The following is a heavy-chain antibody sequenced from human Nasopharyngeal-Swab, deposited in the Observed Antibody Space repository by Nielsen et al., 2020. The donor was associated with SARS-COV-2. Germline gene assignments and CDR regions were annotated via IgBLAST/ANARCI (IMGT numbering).Heavy chain of an antibody. D-gene: IGHD4-17*01. CDR2: ISYDGSNK. CDR3: ARDPGYGDYEIY. Sequence: GGYLRLSCVASGFTFSSYAMHWVRQAPGKGLEWVAVISYDGSNKYYADSVKGRFTISRDNSKNTLYLQMNSLRAEDTAVYYCARDPGYGDYEIYWGQGTLVTVSS. CDR1: GFTFSSYA. J-gene: IGHJ4*02. V-gene: IGHV3-30*04.